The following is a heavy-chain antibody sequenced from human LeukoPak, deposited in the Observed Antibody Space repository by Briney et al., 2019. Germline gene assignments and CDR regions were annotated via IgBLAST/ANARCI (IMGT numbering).Heavy chain of an antibody. CDR3: AKDQRWLQYGFGY. Sequence: PGGSLRLSCAASGFTFSSYGMHWVRQAPGKGLEWVAFIRYDGQNKYYADSVMGRFTISRDNSKNTLELQMNGLRAEDTAVYYCAKDQRWLQYGFGYWGQGTLVTVSS. CDR2: IRYDGQNK. J-gene: IGHJ4*02. D-gene: IGHD5-24*01. V-gene: IGHV3-30*02. CDR1: GFTFSSYG.